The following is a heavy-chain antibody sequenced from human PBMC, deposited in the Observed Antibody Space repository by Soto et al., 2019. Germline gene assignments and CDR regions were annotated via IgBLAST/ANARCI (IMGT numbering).Heavy chain of an antibody. D-gene: IGHD5-12*01. Sequence: SVKVSCKASGGTFSSYTISWVRQAPGQGLEWMGRIIPILGIANYAQKFQGRVTITADKSTSTAYMELSSLRSEDTAVYYCATTAATIVAATYFDYWGQGTLVTVXS. CDR2: IIPILGIA. CDR1: GGTFSSYT. V-gene: IGHV1-69*02. J-gene: IGHJ4*02. CDR3: ATTAATIVAATYFDY.